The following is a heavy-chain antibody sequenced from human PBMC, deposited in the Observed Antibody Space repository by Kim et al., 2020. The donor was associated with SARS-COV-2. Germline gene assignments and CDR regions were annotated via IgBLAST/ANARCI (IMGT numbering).Heavy chain of an antibody. Sequence: ASVKVSCKASGYTFTSYGISWVRQAPGQGLEWMGWISAYNGNTNYAQKLQGRVTMTTDTSTSTAYMELRSLRSDDTAVYYCAREAGLGNYDFWSGYYRGVGAYYYYGMDVWGQGTTVTVSS. CDR1: GYTFTSYG. D-gene: IGHD3-3*01. V-gene: IGHV1-18*04. J-gene: IGHJ6*02. CDR2: ISAYNGNT. CDR3: AREAGLGNYDFWSGYYRGVGAYYYYGMDV.